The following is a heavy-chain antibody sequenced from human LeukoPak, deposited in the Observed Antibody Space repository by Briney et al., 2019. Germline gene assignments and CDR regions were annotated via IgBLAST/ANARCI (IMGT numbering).Heavy chain of an antibody. CDR2: IIPILGIA. D-gene: IGHD3-10*01. J-gene: IGHJ4*02. Sequence: SVKVPCKASGATFSSYAISWVRQAPGQGLEWMGRIIPILGIANYAQKFQGRVTITADKSTSTAYMELSSLRSEDTAVYYCARKRDYYGSGSYYKDYFDYWGQGTLVTVSS. CDR1: GATFSSYA. V-gene: IGHV1-69*04. CDR3: ARKRDYYGSGSYYKDYFDY.